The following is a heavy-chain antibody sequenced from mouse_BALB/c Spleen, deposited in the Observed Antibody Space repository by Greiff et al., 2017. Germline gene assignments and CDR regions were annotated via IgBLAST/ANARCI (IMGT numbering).Heavy chain of an antibody. J-gene: IGHJ4*01. CDR2: IRLKSNNYAT. V-gene: IGHV6-6*02. Sequence: EVQLQQSGGGLVQPGGSMKLSCVASGFTFSNYWMNWVRQSPEKGLEWVAEIRLKSNNYATHYAESVKGRFTISRDDSKSSVYLQMNNLRAEDTGIYYCTRLRIPAYYAMDYWGQGTSVTVSS. CDR3: TRLRIPAYYAMDY. D-gene: IGHD2-4*01. CDR1: GFTFSNYW.